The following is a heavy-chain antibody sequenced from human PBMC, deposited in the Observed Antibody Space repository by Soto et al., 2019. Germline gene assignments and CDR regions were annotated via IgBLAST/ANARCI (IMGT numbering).Heavy chain of an antibody. CDR2: ISYDGSNK. CDR3: ATAYYYDSSGYYYPLSPFDY. J-gene: IGHJ4*02. V-gene: IGHV3-30*03. Sequence: GGSLRLSCAASGFTFSSYGMHWVRQAPGKGLEWVAVISYDGSNKYYADSVKGRFTISRDNSKNTLYLQMNSLRAEDTAVYYCATAYYYDSSGYYYPLSPFDYWGQGTLVTVSS. CDR1: GFTFSSYG. D-gene: IGHD3-22*01.